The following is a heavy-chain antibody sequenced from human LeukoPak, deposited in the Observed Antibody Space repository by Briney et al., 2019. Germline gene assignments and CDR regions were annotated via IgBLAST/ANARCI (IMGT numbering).Heavy chain of an antibody. Sequence: PSETLSLTCAVYGGSFSGYYWSWIRQPPGKGLEWIGEINHSGSTNYNPSLKSRVTISVDTSKNQFSLKLSSVTAADTAVYYCARGGDIVVVPAATLNSYNWFDPWGQGTLVTVSS. CDR1: GGSFSGYY. CDR2: INHSGST. D-gene: IGHD2-2*01. CDR3: ARGGDIVVVPAATLNSYNWFDP. V-gene: IGHV4-34*01. J-gene: IGHJ5*02.